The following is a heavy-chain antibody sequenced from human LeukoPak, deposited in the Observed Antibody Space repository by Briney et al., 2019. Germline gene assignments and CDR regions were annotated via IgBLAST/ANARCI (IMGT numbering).Heavy chain of an antibody. D-gene: IGHD1-1*01. Sequence: GGSLRLSCAASGFTFSSYAMSWVRQAPGKGLEWVSVISGSGGSTYYADSVKGRFTISRGNAKNTLSLQMNSLRAEDTAVYYCISDHTGHDDYWGQGTLVTVSS. V-gene: IGHV3-23*01. J-gene: IGHJ4*02. CDR1: GFTFSSYA. CDR3: ISDHTGHDDY. CDR2: ISGSGGST.